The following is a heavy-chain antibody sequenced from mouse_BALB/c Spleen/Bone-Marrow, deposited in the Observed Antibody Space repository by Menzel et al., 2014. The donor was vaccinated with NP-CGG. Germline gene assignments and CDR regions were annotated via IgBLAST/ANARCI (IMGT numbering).Heavy chain of an antibody. J-gene: IGHJ3*01. CDR3: ARLSYYGRFAY. V-gene: IGHV4-1*02. CDR1: GFDFSRYW. Sequence: EVKLEESGGGLVQPGGSLKLSCAASGFDFSRYWMSWVRQTPGKGLEWIGKINPDSSTINYAPTLKDKFILSRDKAKNTLYLQMSKVRSDDTALYYCARLSYYGRFAYWGQGTLVTVSA. D-gene: IGHD1-1*01. CDR2: INPDSSTI.